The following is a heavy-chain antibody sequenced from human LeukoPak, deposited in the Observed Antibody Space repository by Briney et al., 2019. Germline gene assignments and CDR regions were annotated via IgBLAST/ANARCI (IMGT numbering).Heavy chain of an antibody. J-gene: IGHJ6*03. Sequence: PSETLSLTCTVSGGSISSYYWSWIRQPAGKGLEWIGRIYTSGSTNYNPSLKSRVTMSVDTSKNQFSLELSSVTAADTAVYYCARMGQYYYGSGSYYNNYYYMDVWGKGTTVAISS. V-gene: IGHV4-4*07. CDR1: GGSISSYY. CDR3: ARMGQYYYGSGSYYNNYYYMDV. D-gene: IGHD3-10*01. CDR2: IYTSGST.